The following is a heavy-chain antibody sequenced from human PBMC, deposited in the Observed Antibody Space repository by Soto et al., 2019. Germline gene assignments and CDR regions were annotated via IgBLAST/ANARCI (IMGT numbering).Heavy chain of an antibody. J-gene: IGHJ4*02. CDR2: ISSYGTTT. V-gene: IGHV3-74*01. CDR1: GFSFRSYW. CDR3: AREYYGVLTGYYNDY. D-gene: IGHD3-9*01. Sequence: EVQLVESGGGLVQSGGSLGLSCVASGFSFRSYWMHWVRQAPGKGLVWVARISSYGTTTTYADSANGRFTVSRDNAANTLYLQMSSLRAEDTAVYYCAREYYGVLTGYYNDYWGQGTLVTVSS.